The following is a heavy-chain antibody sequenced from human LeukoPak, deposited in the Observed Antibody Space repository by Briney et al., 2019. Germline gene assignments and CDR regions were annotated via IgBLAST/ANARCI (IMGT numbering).Heavy chain of an antibody. D-gene: IGHD2-15*01. CDR1: GYTFTGYY. V-gene: IGHV1-2*04. J-gene: IGHJ3*02. CDR3: ARVAFSAPMDAFDI. Sequence: GASVKVSCKASGYTFTGYYMHWVRQAPGQGLEWMGWINPNSGGTNYAQKFQGWVTMTRDTSISTAYMELSRLRSDDTAVYYCARVAFSAPMDAFDIWGQGTMVTVSS. CDR2: INPNSGGT.